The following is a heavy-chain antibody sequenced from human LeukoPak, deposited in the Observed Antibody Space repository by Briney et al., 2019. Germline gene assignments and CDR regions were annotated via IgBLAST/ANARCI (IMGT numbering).Heavy chain of an antibody. CDR1: GFTFSSYC. D-gene: IGHD3-10*01. Sequence: GGSLRLSCAASGFTFSSYCMHWVRQAPGKGLVWVSRINSDGSITSYADSVKGRFTISRDNSKNTLYLQMNSLRAEDTAVYYCAKDDDAARGNLDYWGQGTLVTVSS. CDR2: INSDGSIT. CDR3: AKDDDAARGNLDY. J-gene: IGHJ4*02. V-gene: IGHV3-74*01.